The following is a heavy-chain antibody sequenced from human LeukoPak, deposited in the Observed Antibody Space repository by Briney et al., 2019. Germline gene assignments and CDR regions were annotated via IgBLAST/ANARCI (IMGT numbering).Heavy chain of an antibody. J-gene: IGHJ4*02. Sequence: RPGGSLRLSCAASGFTFSSYAMSWVRQAPGKGLGWGSAISGGGGTTYYADSVKGRFTISRDNSKNTLFLQMNSLRAEDTAVYYCAKEVGFDSGSYYDYWGQGTLVTVSS. CDR3: AKEVGFDSGSYYDY. V-gene: IGHV3-23*01. D-gene: IGHD3-10*01. CDR1: GFTFSSYA. CDR2: ISGGGGTT.